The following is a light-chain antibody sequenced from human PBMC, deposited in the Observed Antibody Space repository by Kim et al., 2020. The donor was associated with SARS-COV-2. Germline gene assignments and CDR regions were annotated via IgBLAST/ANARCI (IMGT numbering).Light chain of an antibody. CDR3: KSRDNSGNHL. Sequence: SSELTQDPAVSVALGQTVRITCQGDSLRSYYASWYQQKAGQAPVLVIYGKENRPSGIPDRFSGSSSGNTASLTITGAQAEDEADYYCKSRDNSGNHLFATGTKVTVL. J-gene: IGLJ1*01. CDR1: SLRSYY. CDR2: GKE. V-gene: IGLV3-19*01.